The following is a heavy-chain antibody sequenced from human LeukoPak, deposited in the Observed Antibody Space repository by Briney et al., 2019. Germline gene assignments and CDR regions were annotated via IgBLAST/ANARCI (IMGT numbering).Heavy chain of an antibody. CDR3: ARDSRGGYYDSSGYPVWYYFDY. CDR2: INHDESA. J-gene: IGHJ4*02. CDR1: GGSFSGYY. Sequence: PSETLSLTCAVYGGSFSGYYWSWIRQPPGKGLEWIGEINHDESANYNPSLKSRVTISVDTSKNQFSLKLSSVTAADTAVYYCARDSRGGYYDSSGYPVWYYFDYWGQGTLVTVSS. D-gene: IGHD3-22*01. V-gene: IGHV4-34*01.